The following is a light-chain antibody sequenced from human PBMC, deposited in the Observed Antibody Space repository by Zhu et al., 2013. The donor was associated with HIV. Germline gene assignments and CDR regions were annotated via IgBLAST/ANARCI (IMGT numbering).Light chain of an antibody. Sequence: FMLTQPHSVSESPGKTVTISCTGSGGNIANNYVQWYQQRPGSAPTTVIYEDNERPSGVPDRFSGSIDRSSNSASLTISGLKTEDEADYYCQCFDSSTHWVFGGGTKLTVL. J-gene: IGLJ3*02. CDR2: EDN. CDR1: GGNIANNY. V-gene: IGLV6-57*02. CDR3: QCFDSSTHWV.